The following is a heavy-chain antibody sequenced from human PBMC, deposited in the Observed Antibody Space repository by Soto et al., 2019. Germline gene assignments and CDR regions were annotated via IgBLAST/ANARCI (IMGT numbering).Heavy chain of an antibody. CDR2: ISYDGSSI. Sequence: ESGGGVVQPGRSLRLSCAASGFTFSTSGMHWVRQAPGKGLEWVAVISYDGSSIYYVDSVKGRFTISRDNSRNTLYLQMNSLRAEDTAVYYCAKGGPYCGGDCYSPEYWGQGTLVTVSS. CDR1: GFTFSTSG. CDR3: AKGGPYCGGDCYSPEY. J-gene: IGHJ4*02. V-gene: IGHV3-30*18. D-gene: IGHD2-21*02.